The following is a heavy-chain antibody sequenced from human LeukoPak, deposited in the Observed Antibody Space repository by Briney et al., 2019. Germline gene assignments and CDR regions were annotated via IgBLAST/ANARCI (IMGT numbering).Heavy chain of an antibody. Sequence: PGGSLRLSCAASGFTFSSYAMSWVRQAPGKGLEWVSTISGSGTGTYYADSVKGRFTISRDNSKNTLYLQMNSLRAEDTAVYYCAKVNYYGSGSGYFDYWGQGTLVTVSS. J-gene: IGHJ4*02. CDR2: ISGSGTGT. D-gene: IGHD3-10*01. V-gene: IGHV3-23*01. CDR1: GFTFSSYA. CDR3: AKVNYYGSGSGYFDY.